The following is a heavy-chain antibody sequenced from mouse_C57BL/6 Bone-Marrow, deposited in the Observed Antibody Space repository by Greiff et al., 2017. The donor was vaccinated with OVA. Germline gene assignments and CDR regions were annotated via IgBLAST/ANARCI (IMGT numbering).Heavy chain of an antibody. D-gene: IGHD1-1*01. Sequence: VQLQQPGAELVRPGTSVKLSCKASGYTFTNYWMHWVKQRPGQGLEWIGVIAPSDSYINYNQKFKGRATLTVDTSYSTAYMQLSSLTSEDSAVYYCAHYGSRLYLHYWGQGTSLTVSS. CDR1: GYTFTNYW. J-gene: IGHJ2*02. CDR2: IAPSDSYI. V-gene: IGHV1-59*01. CDR3: AHYGSRLYLHY.